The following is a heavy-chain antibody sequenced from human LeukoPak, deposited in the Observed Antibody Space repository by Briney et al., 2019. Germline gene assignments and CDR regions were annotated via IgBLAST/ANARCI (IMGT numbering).Heavy chain of an antibody. V-gene: IGHV3-23*01. Sequence: GGSLRLSCAASGFTFSSYAMSWVRQAPGKGLEWVSAISGSGGSTYYAGSVKGRFTISRDNSKNTLYLQMNSLRAEDTAVYYCAKEGVSITGTTTQSPYWYFDLWGRGTLVTVSS. CDR2: ISGSGGST. J-gene: IGHJ2*01. CDR3: AKEGVSITGTTTQSPYWYFDL. D-gene: IGHD1-7*01. CDR1: GFTFSSYA.